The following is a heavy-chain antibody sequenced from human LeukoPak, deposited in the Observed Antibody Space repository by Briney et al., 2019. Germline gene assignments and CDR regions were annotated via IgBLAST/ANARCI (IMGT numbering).Heavy chain of an antibody. D-gene: IGHD1-1*01. CDR3: ARSPYTSGSLFYLDY. Sequence: ASVKVSCKASGYTFTHHYIHWVRQAPGQGLEWMGIINPSGGSTNYAQNFQGRVTLTRDTSTGTVYMELNSLRSEDTAVYFCARSPYTSGSLFYLDYWGQGALVTVSS. V-gene: IGHV1-46*01. J-gene: IGHJ4*02. CDR1: GYTFTHHY. CDR2: INPSGGST.